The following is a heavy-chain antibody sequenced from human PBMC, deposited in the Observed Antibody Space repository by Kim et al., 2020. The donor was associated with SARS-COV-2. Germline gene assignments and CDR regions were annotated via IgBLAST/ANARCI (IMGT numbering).Heavy chain of an antibody. J-gene: IGHJ4*02. CDR1: GDSINSGGYY. D-gene: IGHD5-12*01. Sequence: SETLSLTCNVSGDSINSGGYYWSWIRQHPGRGLEWIGYIYYSGTAYYNPSLKSRVIISVDTSMNLFSLKLTSLTAADAAVYYCARDRDGYNKFDYWGQGT. V-gene: IGHV4-31*03. CDR2: IYYSGTA. CDR3: ARDRDGYNKFDY.